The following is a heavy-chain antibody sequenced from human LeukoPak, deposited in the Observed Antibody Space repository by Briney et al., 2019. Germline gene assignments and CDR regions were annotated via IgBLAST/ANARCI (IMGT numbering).Heavy chain of an antibody. Sequence: GGSLRLSCAASGLIVSSNYMSWVRQAPGKGLEWVSLIYSGGKTFYADSVKGRFTISRDNSKNTLYLQMNSLRAEDTAVYYCARDYAPSGAPEFDYWGQGTLVTVSS. CDR1: GLIVSSNY. CDR2: IYSGGKT. V-gene: IGHV3-53*01. J-gene: IGHJ4*02. D-gene: IGHD1-26*01. CDR3: ARDYAPSGAPEFDY.